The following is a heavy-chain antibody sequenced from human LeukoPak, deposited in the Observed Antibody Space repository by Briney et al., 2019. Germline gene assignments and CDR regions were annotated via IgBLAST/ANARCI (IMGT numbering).Heavy chain of an antibody. Sequence: SQTLSLTCTVSGGSISSGGYYWSWIRQHPGKGLEWIGYTYYSGSTYYNPSPKSRVTISVDPSNNQFSLKLTSVTTADTALYYCARAKRMITFGGVIVDWGQGTLVTVSS. V-gene: IGHV4-31*03. CDR2: TYYSGST. CDR1: GGSISSGGYY. CDR3: ARAKRMITFGGVIVD. D-gene: IGHD3-16*02. J-gene: IGHJ4*02.